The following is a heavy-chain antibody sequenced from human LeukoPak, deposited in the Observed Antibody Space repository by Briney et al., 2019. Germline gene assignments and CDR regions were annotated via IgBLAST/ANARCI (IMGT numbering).Heavy chain of an antibody. CDR3: VQRGYDYDSAGLFYAEYFHN. D-gene: IGHD3-22*01. Sequence: GGPLRLSCAASGFIFSAFGMHWVRQAPGKGLEWVAFIRDDGSDKYYLDPVKGRFSISRDNSKNALYLQMSSLRVEDTALYYCVQRGYDYDSAGLFYAEYFHNWGQGTLVTVAS. CDR1: GFIFSAFG. J-gene: IGHJ1*01. V-gene: IGHV3-30*02. CDR2: IRDDGSDK.